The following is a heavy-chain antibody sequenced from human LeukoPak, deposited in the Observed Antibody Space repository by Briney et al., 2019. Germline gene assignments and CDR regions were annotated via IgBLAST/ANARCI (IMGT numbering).Heavy chain of an antibody. Sequence: SGGSLRLSCAASGFTFSSYGMHWVRQAPGKGLEWVAVISYDGSNKYYADSVKGRFTISRDNSKNTLYLQMNSLRAEDTAVYYCAKESGYSSGWYPETFDYWGQGTLVTVSS. J-gene: IGHJ4*02. CDR2: ISYDGSNK. D-gene: IGHD6-19*01. CDR3: AKESGYSSGWYPETFDY. CDR1: GFTFSSYG. V-gene: IGHV3-30*18.